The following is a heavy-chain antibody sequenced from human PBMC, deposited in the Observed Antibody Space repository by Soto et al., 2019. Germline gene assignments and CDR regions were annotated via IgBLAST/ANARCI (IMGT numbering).Heavy chain of an antibody. CDR3: AREGSYDNSGYSEFGY. J-gene: IGHJ4*02. CDR1: GDTFSSYT. V-gene: IGHV1-69*01. D-gene: IGHD3-22*01. Sequence: QVQLVQSGAEVKQPGSSVKVSCKASGDTFSSYTISWVRQAPGQGLEWMGEVIPMFGTTNYPRTFQGRVTITADESTSTAYMELSGLTSEDTAIYYCAREGSYDNSGYSEFGYWGQGTLVTVSS. CDR2: VIPMFGTT.